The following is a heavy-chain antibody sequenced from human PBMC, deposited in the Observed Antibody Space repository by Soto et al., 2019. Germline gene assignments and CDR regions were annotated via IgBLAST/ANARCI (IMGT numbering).Heavy chain of an antibody. Sequence: GSLRLSCAASGFTFRNYGMHWVRQAPGKGLEWAAVIWYDGSIKYYADSVKGRFTISRDNSKNTLYLQMNSLRVEDTAMYYCATVRKGSGWYDDHWGQGTQVTVSS. CDR3: ATVRKGSGWYDDH. CDR1: GFTFRNYG. V-gene: IGHV3-33*01. D-gene: IGHD6-19*01. CDR2: IWYDGSIK. J-gene: IGHJ5*02.